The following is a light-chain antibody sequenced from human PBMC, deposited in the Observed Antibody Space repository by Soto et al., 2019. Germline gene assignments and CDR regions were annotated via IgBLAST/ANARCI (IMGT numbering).Light chain of an antibody. J-gene: IGKJ1*01. Sequence: VLTQSPGTLSLSPGERATLSCRASQSVSSSYLAWYQQKPGQAPRLLIYGASSRATGIPDRFSGSGSGTDFTLTISRLEPEDFAVYYCQQYGSSPWTFGQGTKVDIK. V-gene: IGKV3-20*01. CDR1: QSVSSSY. CDR2: GAS. CDR3: QQYGSSPWT.